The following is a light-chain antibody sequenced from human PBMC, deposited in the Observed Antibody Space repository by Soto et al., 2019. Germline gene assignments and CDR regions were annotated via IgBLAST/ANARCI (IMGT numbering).Light chain of an antibody. J-gene: IGKJ1*01. CDR3: HQYNGWTRT. CDR2: GAS. V-gene: IGKV3-15*01. Sequence: EIVIAQSPATLSVSPGERATLSCRASQSVSSNLAWYQQKPGQAPRLLIYGASTRETGIPARFSGSGSGTEFTLTISSLQSEDFAVYYCHQYNGWTRTFGQGTKVDIK. CDR1: QSVSSN.